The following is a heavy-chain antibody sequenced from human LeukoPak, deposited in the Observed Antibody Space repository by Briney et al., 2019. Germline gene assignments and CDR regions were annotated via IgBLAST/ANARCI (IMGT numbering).Heavy chain of an antibody. J-gene: IGHJ6*02. CDR3: ARDRGLGYCSSTSCYFPEYYYYGMDV. CDR2: ISSSSSTI. D-gene: IGHD2-2*01. V-gene: IGHV3-48*01. Sequence: GGSLRLSCAASGFTFSSYSMNWVRQAPGKGLEWVSYISSSSSTIYYADSVKGRFTISGDNAKNSLYLQMNSLRAEDTAVYYCARDRGLGYCSSTSCYFPEYYYYGMDVWGQGTTVTVSS. CDR1: GFTFSSYS.